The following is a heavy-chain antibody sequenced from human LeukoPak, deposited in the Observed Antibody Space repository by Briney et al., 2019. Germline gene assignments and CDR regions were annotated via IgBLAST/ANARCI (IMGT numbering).Heavy chain of an antibody. CDR2: IYYSGST. CDR3: ARRPYTSGWYYYFDY. CDR1: GGSISSSSYY. Sequence: SETLSLTCTVSGGSISSSSYYWGWIRQPPGKGLEWIGSIYYSGSTYYNLSLKSRVTISVDTSKNQFSLRLSSVTAADTAVYYCARRPYTSGWYYYFDYWGQGTLVTVSS. J-gene: IGHJ4*02. V-gene: IGHV4-39*01. D-gene: IGHD6-19*01.